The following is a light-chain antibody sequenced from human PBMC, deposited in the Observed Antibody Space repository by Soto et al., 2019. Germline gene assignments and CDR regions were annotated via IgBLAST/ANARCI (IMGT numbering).Light chain of an antibody. Sequence: DIVMTQSPDSLAVSLGERATINCKSSQSVLYSSKNKNYLAWYQQKPGQVPKLLIYWASTRESGVPDRFSGSGAGTEFTLPISSLQAEDVAVYYCQQYYTTPFTFGPGTKVDIK. CDR3: QQYYTTPFT. CDR1: QSVLYSSKNKNY. J-gene: IGKJ3*01. CDR2: WAS. V-gene: IGKV4-1*01.